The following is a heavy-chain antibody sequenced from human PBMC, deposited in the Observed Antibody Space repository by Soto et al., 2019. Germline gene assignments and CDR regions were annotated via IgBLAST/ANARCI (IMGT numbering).Heavy chain of an antibody. J-gene: IGHJ5*02. D-gene: IGHD2-15*01. CDR2: ISSSSSYI. V-gene: IGHV3-21*01. CDR1: GFTFSSHS. CDR3: AREKLGYCSGGSCYTWFDP. Sequence: LRLSCAASGFTFSSHSMNWVRQAPGKGLEWVSSISSSSSYIYHADSVKGRFTISRDNAKNSLYLQMNSLRAEDTAVYYCAREKLGYCSGGSCYTWFDPWGQGTLVTVSS.